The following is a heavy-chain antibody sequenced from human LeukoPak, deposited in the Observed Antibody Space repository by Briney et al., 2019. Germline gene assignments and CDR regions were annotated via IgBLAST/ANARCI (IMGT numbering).Heavy chain of an antibody. J-gene: IGHJ5*02. CDR1: GYTFTSYY. CDR2: INPSGGGT. CDR3: ARDSSSLNWFDP. D-gene: IGHD6-13*01. V-gene: IGHV1-46*01. Sequence: ASVKVSCKASGYTFTSYYMHWVRQAPGQGLEWMGIINPSGGGTSYAQKFQGRVTMTRDMSTSTVYMELSSLRSEDTAVYYCARDSSSLNWFDPWGQGTLVTVSS.